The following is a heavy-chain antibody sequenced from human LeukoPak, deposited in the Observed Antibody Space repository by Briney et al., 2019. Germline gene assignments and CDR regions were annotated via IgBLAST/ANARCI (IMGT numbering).Heavy chain of an antibody. V-gene: IGHV3-11*01. Sequence: GGSLRLSCAASGFTFSDYYMSWIRQAPGKGLEWVSYISSSGSTIYYADSVKGRFTISRDNAKNSLYLQTNSLRAEDTAVYYCARDLHPLSSSWVNWFDPWGRGTLVTVSS. J-gene: IGHJ5*02. D-gene: IGHD6-13*01. CDR3: ARDLHPLSSSWVNWFDP. CDR1: GFTFSDYY. CDR2: ISSSGSTI.